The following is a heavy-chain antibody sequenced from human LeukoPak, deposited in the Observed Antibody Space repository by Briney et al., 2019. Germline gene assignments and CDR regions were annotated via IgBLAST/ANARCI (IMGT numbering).Heavy chain of an antibody. D-gene: IGHD2-15*01. CDR3: ARHLVPGWSGSFDI. CDR1: GYSLTTYW. CDR2: ICPRDSNV. Sequence: GESLKIPGKGSGYSLTTYWIGWVRQMPGKGLEWMGVICPRDSNVRYSPSFQGQVTISADKSISTAYLQWSSLKASDTGMYYCARHLVPGWSGSFDIWGQGALWSPS. J-gene: IGHJ3*02. V-gene: IGHV5-51*01.